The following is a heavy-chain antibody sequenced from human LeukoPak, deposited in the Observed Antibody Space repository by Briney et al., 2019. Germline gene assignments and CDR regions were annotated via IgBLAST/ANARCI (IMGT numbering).Heavy chain of an antibody. CDR1: GDSVSGNSTA. D-gene: IGHD5-24*01. J-gene: IGHJ3*01. Sequence: SQTLSLTCAISGDSVSGNSTAYNWIRQSPSRDLEWLGRTYYRSKWYNDYAVSVKSRITINPDTSKNQLSLQLNSVTPDDTAVYYCARGGQGDGYSADEAFDFWGQGTMVTVSS. CDR3: ARGGQGDGYSADEAFDF. V-gene: IGHV6-1*01. CDR2: TYYRSKWYN.